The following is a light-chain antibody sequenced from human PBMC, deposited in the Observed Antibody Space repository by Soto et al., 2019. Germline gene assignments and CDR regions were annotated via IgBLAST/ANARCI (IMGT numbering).Light chain of an antibody. CDR3: QRYYGTPLT. V-gene: IGKV4-1*01. CDR1: HSVLFGSNNY. Sequence: DFVMTQSPDSLAVSLGERATINCKSSHSVLFGSNNYLAWYQQKSGQPPKLLINWASTRESGVPDRFSGGGSGTDFTLTISSLQAEDVAVYYCQRYYGTPLTFGGGTKVEIK. CDR2: WAS. J-gene: IGKJ4*01.